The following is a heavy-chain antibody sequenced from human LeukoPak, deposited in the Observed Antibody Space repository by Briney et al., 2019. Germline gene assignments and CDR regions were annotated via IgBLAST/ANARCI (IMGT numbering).Heavy chain of an antibody. CDR3: ARGTYYYDSSGSDAFDI. Sequence: SETLSLTCTVSGGSISSYYWSWIRQPPGKGLEWIGYIYYSGSTDYNPSLKSRVTISVDTSKNQFSLKLSSVTAADTAVYYCARGTYYYDSSGSDAFDIWGQGTMVTVSS. CDR1: GGSISSYY. CDR2: IYYSGST. J-gene: IGHJ3*02. V-gene: IGHV4-59*01. D-gene: IGHD3-22*01.